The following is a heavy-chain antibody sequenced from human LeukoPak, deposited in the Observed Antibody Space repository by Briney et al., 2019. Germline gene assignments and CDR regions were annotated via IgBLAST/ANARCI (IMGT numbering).Heavy chain of an antibody. CDR3: ARRPRNSGSYDGPSGLDY. CDR2: INHSGST. J-gene: IGHJ4*02. Sequence: SETLSLTCAVYGGSFSAYYWSWIRQPPGKGLEWIGEINHSGSTKYNPSLKSRLTVSVDTSKNQFSLKLTSVTAADTAMFYCARRPRNSGSYDGPSGLDYWGQGTLVTVSS. CDR1: GGSFSAYY. D-gene: IGHD1-26*01. V-gene: IGHV4-34*01.